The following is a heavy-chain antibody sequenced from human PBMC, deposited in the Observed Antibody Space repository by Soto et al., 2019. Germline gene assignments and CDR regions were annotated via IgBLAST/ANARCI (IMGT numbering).Heavy chain of an antibody. D-gene: IGHD6-19*01. CDR1: GYTFTSYY. Sequence: GASVKVSCKASGYTFTSYYMHWVRQAPGQGLELMGIINPSGGSTSYAQKFQGRVTMTRDTSTSTVYMELSSLRSEDTAVYYCARETRSAVAGDFFYYYGMDVWGQGTTVTVYS. CDR3: ARETRSAVAGDFFYYYGMDV. V-gene: IGHV1-46*01. J-gene: IGHJ6*02. CDR2: INPSGGST.